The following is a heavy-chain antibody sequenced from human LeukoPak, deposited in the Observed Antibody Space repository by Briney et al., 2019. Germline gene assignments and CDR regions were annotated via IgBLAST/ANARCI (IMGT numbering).Heavy chain of an antibody. CDR2: ILYDGSNK. V-gene: IGHV3-33*06. CDR1: GFPFSSYG. CDR3: AKDLVGYYDSSGWPQHFDY. D-gene: IGHD3-22*01. Sequence: GSLRLSCAASGFPFSSYGMHWVRPAPGKGLEWVAVILYDGSNKYYAASVKGRFTISRDNSKNTLYLQMNSLRAEDTAVYYCAKDLVGYYDSSGWPQHFDYWGQGTLVTVSS. J-gene: IGHJ4*02.